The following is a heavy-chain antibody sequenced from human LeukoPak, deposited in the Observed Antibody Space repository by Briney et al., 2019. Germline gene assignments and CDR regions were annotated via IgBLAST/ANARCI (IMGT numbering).Heavy chain of an antibody. CDR3: ARDLQGEQLYYYYGMDV. CDR1: GYTFTSYY. V-gene: IGHV1-46*01. CDR2: INPSGGST. Sequence: ASVKVSCKASGYTFTSYYMHWVRQAPGQGLEWIGIINPSGGSTSYAQKFQGRVTMTRDTSTSTVYMELSSLRSEDTAVYYCARDLQGEQLYYYYGMDVWGQGTTVTVSS. J-gene: IGHJ6*02. D-gene: IGHD6-13*01.